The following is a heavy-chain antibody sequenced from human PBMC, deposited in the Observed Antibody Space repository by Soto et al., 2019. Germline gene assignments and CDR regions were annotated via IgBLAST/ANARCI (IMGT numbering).Heavy chain of an antibody. CDR1: GYSFINYW. Sequence: GESLKISWQASGYSFINYWIGWVRQMPGKGLEWMAIINPGNTETRYSPSFQGQVTVSADKSISTVYLQWSSLKASDTSMYYCARPHLYYVESWGQGTLVTVSS. D-gene: IGHD3-16*01. CDR3: ARPHLYYVES. CDR2: INPGNTET. V-gene: IGHV5-51*01. J-gene: IGHJ1*01.